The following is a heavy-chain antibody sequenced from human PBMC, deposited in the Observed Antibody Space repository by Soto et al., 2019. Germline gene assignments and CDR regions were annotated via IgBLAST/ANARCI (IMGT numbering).Heavy chain of an antibody. D-gene: IGHD3-10*01. CDR2: IYYSGST. V-gene: IGHV4-31*03. CDR1: GGSISGGCYY. J-gene: IGHJ4*02. CDR3: ARDTRGSGSYFVDYFDY. Sequence: TLSLTCTVSGGSISGGCYYLCSIRQHPGKGLEWIGYIYYSGSTYYNPSLKSRVTISVDTSKNQFSLKLSSVTAADTAVYYCARDTRGSGSYFVDYFDYWGQGTLVTVSS.